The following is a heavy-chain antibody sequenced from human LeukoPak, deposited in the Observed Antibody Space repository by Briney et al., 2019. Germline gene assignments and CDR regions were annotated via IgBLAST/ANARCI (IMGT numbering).Heavy chain of an antibody. J-gene: IGHJ6*03. V-gene: IGHV4-34*01. Sequence: SETLSLTCAVYGGSFNDYYWIWIRQPPGKGLEWIGEIKPSGRTNYNPSLESRVTISVDTSKNHLSLKLSSVTAADTAVYYCARRDYLDHFYYIDVWDKGNTVTVSS. CDR1: GGSFNDYY. CDR3: ARRDYLDHFYYIDV. D-gene: IGHD3-10*01. CDR2: IKPSGRT.